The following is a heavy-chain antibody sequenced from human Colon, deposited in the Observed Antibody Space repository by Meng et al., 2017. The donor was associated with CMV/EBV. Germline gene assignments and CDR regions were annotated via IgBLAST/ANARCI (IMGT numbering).Heavy chain of an antibody. CDR3: ASYGSGTSSIFDY. CDR2: INPNSGGS. D-gene: IGHD3-10*01. CDR1: GHPFADYY. V-gene: IGHV1-2*06. Sequence: KASGHPFADYYIHWVRQAPGQGPEWMGRINPNSGGSNYAEMFQGRVTLTRDTSINTVYMELSSLRSDDTAVYYCASYGSGTSSIFDYWGQGTLVTVSS. J-gene: IGHJ4*02.